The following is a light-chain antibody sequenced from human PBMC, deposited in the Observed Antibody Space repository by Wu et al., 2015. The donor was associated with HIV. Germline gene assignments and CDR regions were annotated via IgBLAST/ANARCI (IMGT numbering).Light chain of an antibody. Sequence: EIVMTQSPATLSVSPGERATLSCRASQSVSSNLAWYQQKPGQAPRLLIYGASIRATGIPARFSGSGSGTEFTLTISRLEPEDFAVYYCHQYGSSPQTFGQGTKVEIK. CDR1: QSVSSN. J-gene: IGKJ1*01. V-gene: IGKV3D-15*01. CDR2: GAS. CDR3: HQYGSSPQT.